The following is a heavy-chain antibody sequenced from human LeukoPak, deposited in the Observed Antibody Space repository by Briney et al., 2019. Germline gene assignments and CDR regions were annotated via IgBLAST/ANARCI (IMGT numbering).Heavy chain of an antibody. CDR1: GYTFTSYA. D-gene: IGHD1-20*01. CDR2: INAGNGNT. CDR3: ARDGSYNWNDAGYFDY. Sequence: ASVKVSCKASGYTFTSYAMHWVRQAPGQRLEWMGWINAGNGNTKYSQKFQGRVTITRDTSASTAYMELSSLRSEDTAVYYCARDGSYNWNDAGYFDYWGQGTLVTVS. J-gene: IGHJ4*02. V-gene: IGHV1-3*01.